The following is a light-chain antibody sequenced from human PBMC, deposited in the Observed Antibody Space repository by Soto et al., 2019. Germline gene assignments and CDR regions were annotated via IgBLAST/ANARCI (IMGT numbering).Light chain of an antibody. V-gene: IGKV3-20*01. CDR2: DAF. J-gene: IGKJ1*01. CDR1: QSVSNNF. Sequence: EIVLTQSPGTLSLSPGERVTLSCRASQSVSNNFLAWYQQKPGQAPRLLIYDAFSRVTGIPDRFSGSGAGTYFTLTISRLEPEDFAVYYCQQYGNSRTFGQGTRVEIK. CDR3: QQYGNSRT.